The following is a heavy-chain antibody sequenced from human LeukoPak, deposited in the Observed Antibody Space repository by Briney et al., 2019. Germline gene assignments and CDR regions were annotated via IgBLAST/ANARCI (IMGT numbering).Heavy chain of an antibody. V-gene: IGHV1-69*13. CDR3: ARVNDILINAFDY. Sequence: ASVKVSCKASGGTFSSYAISWVRQAPGQGLEWMGGIISIFGTANYAQKFQGRVTITAYESTSIAYRELSIRRSEDTAVYYCARVNDILINAFDYWGQGTLVTVSS. CDR1: GGTFSSYA. D-gene: IGHD3-9*01. J-gene: IGHJ4*02. CDR2: IISIFGTA.